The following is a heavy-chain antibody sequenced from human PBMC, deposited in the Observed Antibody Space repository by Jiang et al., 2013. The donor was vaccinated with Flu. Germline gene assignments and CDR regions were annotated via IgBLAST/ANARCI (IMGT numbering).Heavy chain of an antibody. V-gene: IGHV1-2*02. Sequence: GAEVKKPGASVKVSCKASGYTFTGYYMHWVRQAPGQGLEWMGWINPNSGGTNYAQKFQGRVTMTRDTSISTAYMELSRLRSDDTAVYYCARDNREGIAVAGTAPGSDYWGQGTLVTVSS. J-gene: IGHJ4*02. CDR3: ARDNREGIAVAGTAPGSDY. CDR2: INPNSGGT. D-gene: IGHD6-19*01. CDR1: GYTFTGYY.